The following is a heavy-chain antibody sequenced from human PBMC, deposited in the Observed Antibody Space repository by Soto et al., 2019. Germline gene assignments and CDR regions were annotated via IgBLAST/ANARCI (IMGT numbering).Heavy chain of an antibody. J-gene: IGHJ4*02. Sequence: QVRLVQSGAEVKKPGSSVKVSCKASGYTFSSYTINWVRQAPGQGLELMGGIIPVFNSATYAQKFQGRVTITADESTSTAYLELRSLRSEDTAVYYCARIGDGNQRPFDYWGQGTLVTASS. V-gene: IGHV1-69*01. CDR1: GYTFSSYT. CDR3: ARIGDGNQRPFDY. D-gene: IGHD6-25*01. CDR2: IIPVFNSA.